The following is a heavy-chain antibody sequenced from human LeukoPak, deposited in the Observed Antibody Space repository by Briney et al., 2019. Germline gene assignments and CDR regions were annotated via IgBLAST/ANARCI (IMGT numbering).Heavy chain of an antibody. CDR1: GFTFSSYA. V-gene: IGHV3-23*01. D-gene: IGHD6-13*01. CDR2: ISGSGGST. J-gene: IGHJ3*02. CDR3: AKASGSSWYSDAFDI. Sequence: PGGSLRLSCAASGFTFSSYAMNWVRQAPGRGLEWVSGISGSGGSTYYAASVKGRFTISRDNSKNTLHLQMNSLRADDTAVYYCAKASGSSWYSDAFDIWGQGTMVTVSS.